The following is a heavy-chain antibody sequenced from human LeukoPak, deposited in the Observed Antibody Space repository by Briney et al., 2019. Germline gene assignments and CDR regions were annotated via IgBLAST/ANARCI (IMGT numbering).Heavy chain of an antibody. V-gene: IGHV3-66*01. J-gene: IGHJ6*03. CDR1: GFTVSSNY. CDR2: IYSGGST. Sequence: GGSLRLSCAASGFTVSSNYMSWVRQAPGKGLEWVSVIYSGGSTYYADSVKGRFTISRDNSKNTLYLQMNSLRAEDTAVYYCARAVYYYGSGSYASWLDYYYYMDVWGKGTTVTISS. CDR3: ARAVYYYGSGSYASWLDYYYYMDV. D-gene: IGHD3-10*01.